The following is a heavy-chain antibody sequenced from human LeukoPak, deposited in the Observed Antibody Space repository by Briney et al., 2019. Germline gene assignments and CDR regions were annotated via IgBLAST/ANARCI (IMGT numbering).Heavy chain of an antibody. CDR2: MSPNSGNT. Sequence: GASVKVSCKASGYSFSNNDINWVRQTTGQGLEWMGWMSPNSGNTGYAQKFQGRITMTKNTSISTAYMELSSLRSEDTAVYYCARHHTPYVADYMDVWGKGTTVTVSS. CDR1: GYSFSNND. D-gene: IGHD6-19*01. V-gene: IGHV1-8*01. J-gene: IGHJ6*03. CDR3: ARHHTPYVADYMDV.